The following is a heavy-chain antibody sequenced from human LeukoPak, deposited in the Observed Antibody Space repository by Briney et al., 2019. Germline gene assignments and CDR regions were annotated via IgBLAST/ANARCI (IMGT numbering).Heavy chain of an antibody. CDR3: AREAPKYPPGAFDI. CDR1: GFTFSSYN. V-gene: IGHV3-48*04. J-gene: IGHJ3*02. Sequence: GGSLRLSCAASGFTFSSYNMNWVRQAPGKGLEWVSYISSSSSTIYYADSVKGRFTISRDNAKNSLYLQMNSLRAEDTAVYYCAREAPKYPPGAFDIWGQGTMVTVSS. D-gene: IGHD2-2*02. CDR2: ISSSSSTI.